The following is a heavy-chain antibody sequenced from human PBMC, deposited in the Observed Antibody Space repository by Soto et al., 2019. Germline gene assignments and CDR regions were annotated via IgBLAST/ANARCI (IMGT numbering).Heavy chain of an antibody. D-gene: IGHD2-2*01. CDR3: ARDYLSSKLSLSYFDF. Sequence: QVQLVQSGAEVTRPGASVKVSCKASGYSFISHYIHWVRQAPGQGLEWMGFINPSGGSATLAQKFQGRVTMTRDTSTITVYMELTILRSEDAAVYYCARDYLSSKLSLSYFDFWGQGTLVTVSS. CDR2: INPSGGSA. V-gene: IGHV1-46*01. J-gene: IGHJ4*02. CDR1: GYSFISHY.